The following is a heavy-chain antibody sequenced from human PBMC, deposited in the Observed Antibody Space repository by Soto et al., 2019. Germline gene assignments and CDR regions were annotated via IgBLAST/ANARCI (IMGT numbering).Heavy chain of an antibody. CDR3: VRTCTGMLYMDV. J-gene: IGHJ6*03. Sequence: EVQLLESGGGLVQPGGSLRLSCAASGFTFSSYAMSWVRQAPGKGLEWVSAISGSGGSTYYADSVKGRFTISRDNSKNTLYLQMNSLRAEDTAVYYCVRTCTGMLYMDVWGKGTTVTVSS. D-gene: IGHD3-10*02. CDR2: ISGSGGST. V-gene: IGHV3-23*01. CDR1: GFTFSSYA.